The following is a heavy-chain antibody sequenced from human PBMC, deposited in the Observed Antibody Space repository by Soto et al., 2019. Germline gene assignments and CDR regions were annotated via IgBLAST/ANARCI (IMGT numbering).Heavy chain of an antibody. CDR2: TRNKANSYTT. D-gene: IGHD6-19*01. V-gene: IGHV3-72*01. CDR3: ARVGSSGWHDY. CDR1: GFTFSDHY. J-gene: IGHJ4*02. Sequence: PGGSLRLSCAASGFTFSDHYMDWVRQAPGKGLEWVGRTRNKANSYTTEYAASVKGRFTISRDDSKNSLYLQMSTLKTEDTAVYYCARVGSSGWHDYWGQGTLVTVSS.